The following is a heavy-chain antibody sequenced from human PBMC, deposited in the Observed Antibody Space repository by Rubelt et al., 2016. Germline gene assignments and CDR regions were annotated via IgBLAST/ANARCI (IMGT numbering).Heavy chain of an antibody. J-gene: IGHJ4*02. CDR2: ISSSSSTI. Sequence: KGLEWVSYISSSSSTIYYADSVKGRFTISRDNAKNSLYLQMNSLRAEDTAVYYCASRYCSSTSCLDYWGQGTLVTVSS. CDR3: ASRYCSSTSCLDY. D-gene: IGHD2-2*01. V-gene: IGHV3-48*04.